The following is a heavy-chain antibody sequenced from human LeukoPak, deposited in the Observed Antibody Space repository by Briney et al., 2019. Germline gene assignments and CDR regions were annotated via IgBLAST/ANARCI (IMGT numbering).Heavy chain of an antibody. CDR2: IIPIFGTA. D-gene: IGHD3-22*01. CDR1: GGTFSSYA. Sequence: SVKVSCKASGGTFSSYAISWVRQAPGQGLEWMGGIIPIFGTANYAQKFQVRVTITTDESTSTAYMELSSLRSEDTAVYYCARGRYYDSSGPFDYWGQGTLVTVSS. V-gene: IGHV1-69*05. CDR3: ARGRYYDSSGPFDY. J-gene: IGHJ4*02.